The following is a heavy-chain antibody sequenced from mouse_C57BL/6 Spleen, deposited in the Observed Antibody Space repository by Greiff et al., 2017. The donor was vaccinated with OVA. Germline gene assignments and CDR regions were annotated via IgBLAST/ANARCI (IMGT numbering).Heavy chain of an antibody. CDR2: IYPGSGST. V-gene: IGHV1-55*01. CDR1: GYTFTSYW. J-gene: IGHJ4*01. D-gene: IGHD2-1*01. CDR3: ARGVLLWGKAMDY. Sequence: QVQLQQPGAELVKPGASVKMSCKASGYTFTSYWITWVKQRPGQGLEWIGDIYPGSGSTNYNEKFKSKATLTVDTSSSTAYMQLSSLTSEDSAVYYCARGVLLWGKAMDYWGQGTSVTVSS.